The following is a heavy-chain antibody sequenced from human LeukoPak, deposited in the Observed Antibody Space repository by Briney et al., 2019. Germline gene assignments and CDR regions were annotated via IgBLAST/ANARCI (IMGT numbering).Heavy chain of an antibody. CDR1: GFTFSSYS. CDR2: ISSSSSYI. J-gene: IGHJ4*02. Sequence: GGSLRPSCAASGFTFSSYSMNWVRQAPGKGLEWVSSISSSSSYIYYADSVKGRFTISRDNAKNSLYLQMNSLRAEDTAVYYCAREDYSNYNEGPYFDYWGQGTLVTVSS. CDR3: AREDYSNYNEGPYFDY. D-gene: IGHD4-11*01. V-gene: IGHV3-21*01.